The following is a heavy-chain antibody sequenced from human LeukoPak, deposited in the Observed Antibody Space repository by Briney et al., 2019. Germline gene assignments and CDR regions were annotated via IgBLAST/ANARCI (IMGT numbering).Heavy chain of an antibody. Sequence: ASVKVSCKASGYTFTSYGISWVRQAPGQGLEWMGWISGYNGDTNYAQKYQGRATMTTDTSTSTAFMELRSLRSDDTAMYYCARLAYYDSSGYYGPFDYWGQGTLVTVSS. J-gene: IGHJ4*02. CDR3: ARLAYYDSSGYYGPFDY. V-gene: IGHV1-18*01. CDR1: GYTFTSYG. D-gene: IGHD3-22*01. CDR2: ISGYNGDT.